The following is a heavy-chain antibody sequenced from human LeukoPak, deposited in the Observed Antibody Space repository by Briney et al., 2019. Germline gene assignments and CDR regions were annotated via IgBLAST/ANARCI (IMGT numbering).Heavy chain of an antibody. CDR1: GGSISSSSYY. Sequence: SETLSLTCTVSGGSISSSSYYWGWLRQAPGTGLEWIGSIYYSGSTYYNPSLKSRVTISVDTSKNQFSLKLSSVTAADTAVYYCARSVAGGTFDYWGQGTLVTVSS. D-gene: IGHD6-19*01. CDR2: IYYSGST. J-gene: IGHJ4*02. V-gene: IGHV4-39*01. CDR3: ARSVAGGTFDY.